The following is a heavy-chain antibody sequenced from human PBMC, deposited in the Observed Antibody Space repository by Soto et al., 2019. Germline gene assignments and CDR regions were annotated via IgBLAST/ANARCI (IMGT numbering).Heavy chain of an antibody. CDR3: TRRCDWTAMVPLDY. CDR1: GFTFSDSA. V-gene: IGHV3-73*02. Sequence: EVQLVESGGGLVQPGGSLKLSCAASGFTFSDSAMHWVRQASGKGLEWVGRIRNKVNTYATAYAASVKGRFTISRDDSMTTAYLQMNSLITEYTAVYYCTRRCDWTAMVPLDYWGQGTLVTVSS. J-gene: IGHJ4*02. D-gene: IGHD5-18*01. CDR2: IRNKVNTYAT.